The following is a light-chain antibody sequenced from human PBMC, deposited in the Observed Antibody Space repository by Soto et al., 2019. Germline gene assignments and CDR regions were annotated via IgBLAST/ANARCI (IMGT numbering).Light chain of an antibody. CDR2: GAS. J-gene: IGKJ1*01. CDR3: QQYGSSPPWT. Sequence: EIVLTQSPGTLSLSPGERATLSCRASQSVSSNYLVWYQQKPGQAPRLLIHGASSRATGIPDRFSVSGSGTDFTLTISRLEPEDFAVYYCQQYGSSPPWTFGQGTKVEIK. CDR1: QSVSSNY. V-gene: IGKV3-20*01.